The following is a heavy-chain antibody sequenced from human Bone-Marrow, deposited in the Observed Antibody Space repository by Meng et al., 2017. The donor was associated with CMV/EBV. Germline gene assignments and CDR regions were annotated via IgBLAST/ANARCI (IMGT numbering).Heavy chain of an antibody. J-gene: IGHJ4*02. CDR3: ASSYSGYDYSYLDY. V-gene: IGHV1-46*01. D-gene: IGHD5-12*01. Sequence: SGYTFTSYYMHWVRQAPGQGLEWMGIINPSGGSTSYAQKFQGRVTMTRETSTSTVYMELSSLRSEDTAVYYCASSYSGYDYSYLDYWGQGTLVTVSS. CDR1: GYTFTSYY. CDR2: INPSGGST.